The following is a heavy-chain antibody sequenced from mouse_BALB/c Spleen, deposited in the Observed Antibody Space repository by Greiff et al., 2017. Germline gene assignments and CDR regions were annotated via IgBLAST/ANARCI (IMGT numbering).Heavy chain of an antibody. Sequence: EVQLQQSGAELVRSGASVKLSCTASGFNIKDYYMHWVKQRPEQGLEWIGWIDPENGDTEYAPKFQGKATMTADTSSNTAYLQLSSLTSEDTAVYYCNAGYGYDRFAYWGQGTLVTVSA. V-gene: IGHV14-4*02. CDR3: NAGYGYDRFAY. J-gene: IGHJ3*01. CDR1: GFNIKDYY. CDR2: IDPENGDT. D-gene: IGHD2-14*01.